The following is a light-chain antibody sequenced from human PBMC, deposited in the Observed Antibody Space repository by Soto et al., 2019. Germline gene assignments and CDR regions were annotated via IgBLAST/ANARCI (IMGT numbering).Light chain of an antibody. V-gene: IGKV3-20*01. J-gene: IGKJ1*01. CDR3: QQYGSSSWT. CDR2: GAS. CDR1: QSVSSSF. Sequence: EIVLTQSPGTLSLSPGERATLSCRASQSVSSSFLAWYQQKPGQAPRLLIYGASSRATGIPDRFSGIGSGTDFTLTISRLEPEEFAVYYCQQYGSSSWTFGQGTKVEIQ.